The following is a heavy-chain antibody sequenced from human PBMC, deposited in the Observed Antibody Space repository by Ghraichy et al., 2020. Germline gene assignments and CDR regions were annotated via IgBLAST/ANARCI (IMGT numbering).Heavy chain of an antibody. Sequence: SETLSLTCNVSGGPISSSSYYWGWIRQPPGKGLEWIVSLYYSGSTYYNPSLKSRVTISEDTSKNQFSLKLTSVTAADTAVYYCARVLGRANDYWGQGILVTVSS. V-gene: IGHV4-39*07. CDR1: GGPISSSSYY. D-gene: IGHD7-27*01. CDR3: ARVLGRANDY. J-gene: IGHJ4*02. CDR2: LYYSGST.